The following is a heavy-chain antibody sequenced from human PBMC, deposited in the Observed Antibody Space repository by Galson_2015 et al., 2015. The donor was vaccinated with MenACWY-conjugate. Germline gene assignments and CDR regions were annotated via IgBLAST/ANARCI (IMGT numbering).Heavy chain of an antibody. J-gene: IGHJ4*02. CDR2: INAGNGNT. Sequence: SVKVSCKASGYTFTSYAMHWVRQAPGQRLEWMGWINAGNGNTKYSQKFQGRVTITRDTSASTAYMELSSLRSEDTAVYYCARGGVATIGPRYFDYWGQGTLVTVSS. CDR1: GYTFTSYA. CDR3: ARGGVATIGPRYFDY. D-gene: IGHD5-12*01. V-gene: IGHV1-3*01.